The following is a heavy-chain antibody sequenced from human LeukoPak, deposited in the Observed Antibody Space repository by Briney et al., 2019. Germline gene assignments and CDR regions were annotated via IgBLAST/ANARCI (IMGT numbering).Heavy chain of an antibody. J-gene: IGHJ4*02. V-gene: IGHV3-23*01. CDR2: ISGSGGST. D-gene: IGHD4/OR15-4a*01. Sequence: GGSLRLSCAASGFTFSSYEMNWVRQAPGKGLEWVSAISGSGGSTYYADSVKGRFTISRDNSKNTLYLQMNSLRAEDTAVYYCARRAGAYSHPYDYWGQGTLVTVSS. CDR3: ARRAGAYSHPYDY. CDR1: GFTFSSYE.